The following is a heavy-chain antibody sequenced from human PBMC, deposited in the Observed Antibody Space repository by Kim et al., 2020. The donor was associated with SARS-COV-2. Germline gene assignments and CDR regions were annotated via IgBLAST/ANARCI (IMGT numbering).Heavy chain of an antibody. J-gene: IGHJ4*02. Sequence: YSQKFQGRVTITRDTSASTAYMELSSLRSEDTAVYYCARVGLWFGEFLDYWGQGTLVTVSS. D-gene: IGHD3-10*01. V-gene: IGHV1-3*01. CDR3: ARVGLWFGEFLDY.